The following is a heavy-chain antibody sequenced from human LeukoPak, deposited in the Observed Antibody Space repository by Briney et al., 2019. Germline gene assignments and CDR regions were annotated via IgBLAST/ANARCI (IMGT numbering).Heavy chain of an antibody. CDR3: ARDKSPSDYYYYYMDV. J-gene: IGHJ6*03. CDR1: GGTFSSYA. Sequence: ASVKVSCKASGGTFSSYAISWVRQAPGQGLEWMGGIIPIFGTANYAQKFQGRVTITADESTSTAYMELSSLRSEDTAVYYCARDKSPSDYYYYYMDVWGKGTTVTVSS. CDR2: IIPIFGTA. V-gene: IGHV1-69*13.